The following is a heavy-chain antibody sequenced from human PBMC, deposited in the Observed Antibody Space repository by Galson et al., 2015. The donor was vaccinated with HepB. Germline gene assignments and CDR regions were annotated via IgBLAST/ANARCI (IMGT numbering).Heavy chain of an antibody. CDR1: GFAFYNYG. CDR3: ARDQGLLRFGEAMDV. Sequence: SLRLSCAASGFAFYNYGMHWVRQAPGKGLEWVAVISYDGSIKFYADSVKGRFTISRDSSMNTLYVQMNSLRPEDTAVYYCARDQGLLRFGEAMDVWGRRTTVTVSS. D-gene: IGHD3-10*01. CDR2: ISYDGSIK. J-gene: IGHJ6*03. V-gene: IGHV3-30*03.